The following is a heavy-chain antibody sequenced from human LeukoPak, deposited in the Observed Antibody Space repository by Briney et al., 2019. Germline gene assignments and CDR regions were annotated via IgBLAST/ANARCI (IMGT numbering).Heavy chain of an antibody. CDR1: GYTFPQYV. J-gene: IGHJ4*02. V-gene: IGHV1-18*01. Sequence: SVPVSCQASGYTFPQYVLSGVGQAPGQGRDGMGWTSAYNDNTNYAQKLQGRVTMTTETSTSTAYMELRSLRSDDTAVYYCARASRVAGTDFDYWGQGTMVTVCS. CDR3: ARASRVAGTDFDY. CDR2: TSAYNDNT. D-gene: IGHD6-19*01.